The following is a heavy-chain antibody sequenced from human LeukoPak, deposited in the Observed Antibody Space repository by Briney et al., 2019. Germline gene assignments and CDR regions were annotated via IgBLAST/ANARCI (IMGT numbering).Heavy chain of an antibody. J-gene: IGHJ4*02. CDR3: ARGVYIAAAQYAY. V-gene: IGHV4-59*01. CDR2: IYYSGTT. Sequence: SETLSLTCTVSGGSISSYYWSWIRQPPGKGLEWIGHIYYSGTTNYNPSLQSRVTISVDTSKNQFSLKLSSVTAADTAVYYCARGVYIAAAQYAYWGQGTLVTVSS. D-gene: IGHD6-13*01. CDR1: GGSISSYY.